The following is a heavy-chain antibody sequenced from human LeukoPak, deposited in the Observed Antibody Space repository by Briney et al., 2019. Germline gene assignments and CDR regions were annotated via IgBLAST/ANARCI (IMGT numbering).Heavy chain of an antibody. D-gene: IGHD3-10*01. CDR3: ARARFGEGGYYFDY. Sequence: GGSLRLSCAASGFTFSSYSMNWVRQAPGKGLEWVSSISSSSSYIYYADSVKGRFTISRDNAKNSLYLQMNSLRAEDTAVYYCARARFGEGGYYFDYWGQGTLVTASS. CDR2: ISSSSSYI. V-gene: IGHV3-21*01. CDR1: GFTFSSYS. J-gene: IGHJ4*02.